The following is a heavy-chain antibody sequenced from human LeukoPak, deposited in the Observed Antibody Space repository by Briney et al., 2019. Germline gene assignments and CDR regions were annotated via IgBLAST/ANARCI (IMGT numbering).Heavy chain of an antibody. CDR3: VVWGEDSSGHRFDH. D-gene: IGHD3-22*01. V-gene: IGHV3-74*01. CDR2: INTDGSST. CDR1: GFTFNSYW. Sequence: GGSLRLSCAASGFTFNSYWMHWVRQAPGKGLLWVSRINTDGSSTHYADSVKGRLTISRDNAKNMLYLQMNGLRAEDTAVYYCVVWGEDSSGHRFDHWGQGTLVTDSS. J-gene: IGHJ4*02.